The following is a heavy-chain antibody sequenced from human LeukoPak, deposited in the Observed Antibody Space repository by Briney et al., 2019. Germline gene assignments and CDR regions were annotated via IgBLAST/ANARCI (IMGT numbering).Heavy chain of an antibody. D-gene: IGHD3-3*01. CDR3: ASPYYDFWSGYLDGMDV. V-gene: IGHV3-73*01. J-gene: IGHJ6*02. CDR2: IRSKANNYAT. CDR1: GFSFSDSP. Sequence: GGSLRLSCAASGFSFSDSPIHWVRQASGKGLEWVGRIRSKANNYATAYTASVKGRFTISRDDSKNTAYLQMNSLKTEDTAVYYCASPYYDFWSGYLDGMDVWGQGTTVTVSS.